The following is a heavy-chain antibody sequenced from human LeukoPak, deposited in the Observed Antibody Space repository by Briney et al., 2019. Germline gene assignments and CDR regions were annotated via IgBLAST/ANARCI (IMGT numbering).Heavy chain of an antibody. V-gene: IGHV1-69*04. J-gene: IGHJ4*02. Sequence: ASVKVSCKASGGTFSSYAISWVRQAPGQGLEWMGRIIPILGIANYAQKFQGRVTITADKSTSTAYMELSSLRSEDTAVYYCARYSRGGSCYDSWGQGTLVTVSS. CDR3: ARYSRGGSCYDS. CDR2: IIPILGIA. CDR1: GGTFSSYA. D-gene: IGHD2-15*01.